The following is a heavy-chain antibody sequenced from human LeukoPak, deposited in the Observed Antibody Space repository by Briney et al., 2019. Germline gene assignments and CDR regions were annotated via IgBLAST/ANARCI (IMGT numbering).Heavy chain of an antibody. V-gene: IGHV1-8*02. CDR1: GYTFTGYY. CDR3: ARGHYDILTGYYRPFDY. D-gene: IGHD3-9*01. J-gene: IGHJ4*02. CDR2: MNPNSGNT. Sequence: ASVKVSCKASGYTFTGYYMHWVRQAPGQGLEWMGWMNPNSGNTGYAQKFQGRVTMTRNTSISTAYMELSSLRSEDTAVYYCARGHYDILTGYYRPFDYWGQGTLVTVSS.